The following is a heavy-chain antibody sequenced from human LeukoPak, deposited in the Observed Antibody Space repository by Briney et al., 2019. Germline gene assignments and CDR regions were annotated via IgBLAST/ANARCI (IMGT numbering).Heavy chain of an antibody. CDR1: GFTFSSYA. V-gene: IGHV3-23*01. J-gene: IGHJ4*02. Sequence: GGSLRLSCAASGFTFSSYAMSWVRQAPGKGLEWVSAITGSGGTSYYADSVKGRFTISRDNSKNTLYLQMNSLGAEDTAVYYCAKDPDSSGWYDYWGQGTLVTVSS. CDR3: AKDPDSSGWYDY. D-gene: IGHD6-19*01. CDR2: ITGSGGTS.